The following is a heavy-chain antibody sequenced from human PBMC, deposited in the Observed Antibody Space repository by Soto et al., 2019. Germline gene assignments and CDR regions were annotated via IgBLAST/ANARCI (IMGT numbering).Heavy chain of an antibody. V-gene: IGHV3-7*01. Sequence: GGSLRLSCAASGFTFSSYWMSWVRQAPGKGLEWVANIKQDGSEKYYVDSVKGRFTISRDNAKNSLYLQMNSLRAEDTAVYYCARALVVPAALGHYGMDVWGQGTTVTVSS. CDR3: ARALVVPAALGHYGMDV. J-gene: IGHJ6*02. CDR2: IKQDGSEK. CDR1: GFTFSSYW. D-gene: IGHD2-2*01.